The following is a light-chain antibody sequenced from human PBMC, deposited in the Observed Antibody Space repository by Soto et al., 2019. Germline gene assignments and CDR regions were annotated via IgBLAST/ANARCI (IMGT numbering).Light chain of an antibody. CDR3: QQYVHWPPGT. CDR1: QSVSSS. V-gene: IGKV3-15*01. Sequence: EIVVTQSPATLSVSPGERVTLSCRASQSVSSSLAWYQQRPGQAPRLLIYDTSTRAPGIAARFSDSGSGTEFTLTISSLQSEDVAVYYCQQYVHWPPGTFGQGTTVEIK. CDR2: DTS. J-gene: IGKJ1*01.